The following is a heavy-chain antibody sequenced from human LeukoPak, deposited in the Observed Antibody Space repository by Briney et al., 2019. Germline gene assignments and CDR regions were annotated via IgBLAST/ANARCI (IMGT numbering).Heavy chain of an antibody. D-gene: IGHD3-9*01. CDR1: GYTFTGYY. V-gene: IGHV1-2*06. J-gene: IGHJ3*02. Sequence: ASVKVSCKASGYTFTGYYMHWVRQAPGQGLEWMGRINPNSGGTNYAQKFQGRVTMTRDTSISTAYMELSRLRSDDTAVYYCARADVILRYFDWLQDAFDIWGQGTMVTVSP. CDR3: ARADVILRYFDWLQDAFDI. CDR2: INPNSGGT.